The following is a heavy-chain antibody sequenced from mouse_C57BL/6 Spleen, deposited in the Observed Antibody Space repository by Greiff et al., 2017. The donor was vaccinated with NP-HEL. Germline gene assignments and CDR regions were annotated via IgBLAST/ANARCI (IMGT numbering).Heavy chain of an antibody. V-gene: IGHV1-64*01. D-gene: IGHD3-3*01. J-gene: IGHJ2*01. Sequence: VQLKQPGAELVKPGASVKLSCKASGYTFTSYWMHWVKQRPGQGLEWIGMIHPNSGSTNYNEKFKSKATLTVDKSSSTAYMQLSSLTSEDSAVYYCAREGLAPYYFGYWGQGTTLTVSS. CDR1: GYTFTSYW. CDR3: AREGLAPYYFGY. CDR2: IHPNSGST.